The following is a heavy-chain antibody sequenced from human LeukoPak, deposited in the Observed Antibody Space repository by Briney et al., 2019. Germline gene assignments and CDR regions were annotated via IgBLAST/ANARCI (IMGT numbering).Heavy chain of an antibody. Sequence: PSETLSLTCAVYGGSFSGYYWSWIRQPPGKGLEWIGEINHSGSTNYNPSLKSRVTISVDTSKNQFSLKLSSVTAADTAVYYCARGRVSSSSVGFDYWGQGTLVTVSS. V-gene: IGHV4-34*01. CDR3: ARGRVSSSSVGFDY. CDR2: INHSGST. CDR1: GGSFSGYY. D-gene: IGHD6-6*01. J-gene: IGHJ4*02.